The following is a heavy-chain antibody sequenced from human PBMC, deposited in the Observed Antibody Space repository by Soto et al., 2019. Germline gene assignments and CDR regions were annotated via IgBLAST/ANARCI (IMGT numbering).Heavy chain of an antibody. CDR1: GDSISINNW. D-gene: IGHD1-26*01. CDR2: INHSGST. J-gene: IGHJ4*02. CDR3: ARVRSGSYLECFDY. V-gene: IGHV4-4*02. Sequence: SETLSLTCAVSGDSISINNWWSWVRQPPGKGLEWIGEINHSGSTNYNPSLKSRVTISVDKSKNQFSLKLSSVTAADTAVYYCARVRSGSYLECFDYWGQGTLVTVS.